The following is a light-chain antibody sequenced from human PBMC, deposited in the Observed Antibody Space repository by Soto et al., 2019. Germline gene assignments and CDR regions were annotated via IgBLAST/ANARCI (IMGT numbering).Light chain of an antibody. CDR1: QSVSSY. J-gene: IGKJ3*01. V-gene: IGKV3-11*01. CDR2: DAS. Sequence: EIVLTQSPATLSLSPGERATLSCRASQSVSSYLAWYQQRPGQAPRLLIYDASTRATGIPARFSGSGSGTDFTLIISSLEPEDFAVYYCQQRSDWSLTFGPGTKVDI. CDR3: QQRSDWSLT.